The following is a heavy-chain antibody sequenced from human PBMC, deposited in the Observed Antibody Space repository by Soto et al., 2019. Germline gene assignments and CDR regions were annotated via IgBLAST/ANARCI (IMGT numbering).Heavy chain of an antibody. V-gene: IGHV3-30*18. CDR3: AKDVGWRTVNRDAFDI. J-gene: IGHJ3*02. CDR1: GFTFSSYG. D-gene: IGHD4-17*01. CDR2: ISYDGSNK. Sequence: QVQLVESGGGVVQPGRSLRLSCAASGFTFSSYGMHWVRQAPGKGLEWVAVISYDGSNKYYADSVKGRFTISRDNSKNTLYLQMNSLRAEDTAVYYCAKDVGWRTVNRDAFDIWGQGTMVTVSS.